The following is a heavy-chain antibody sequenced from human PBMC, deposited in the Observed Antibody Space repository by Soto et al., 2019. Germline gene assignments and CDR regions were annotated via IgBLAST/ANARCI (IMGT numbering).Heavy chain of an antibody. D-gene: IGHD4-17*01. V-gene: IGHV3-66*01. J-gene: IGHJ4*02. CDR1: GFHVSDIY. Sequence: EVQLVESGGGLVQPGGSLRLSCAASGFHVSDIYMNWVRQAPGKGLEWVSVLLGGGSVYYADSVKGRFTVSRDNSKNTLYLQMSSLRAEDTAVYYCAKAPHGRLAVKFFDFWGQGTLVTVSS. CDR3: AKAPHGRLAVKFFDF. CDR2: LLGGGSV.